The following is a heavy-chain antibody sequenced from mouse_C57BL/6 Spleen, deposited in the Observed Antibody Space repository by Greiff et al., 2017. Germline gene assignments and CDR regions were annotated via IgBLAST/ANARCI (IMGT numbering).Heavy chain of an antibody. J-gene: IGHJ3*01. V-gene: IGHV1-82*01. CDR3: ARGQLRLPAWFAY. D-gene: IGHD3-2*02. CDR2: IYPGDGDT. Sequence: LQESGPELVKPGASVTISCKASGYAFSSSWMNWVKQRPGTGLEWIGRIYPGDGDTNYNGKFKGKATLTADKSSSTAYMQLSSLTSEDSAVYFCARGQLRLPAWFAYWGKGTLVTVAA. CDR1: GYAFSSSW.